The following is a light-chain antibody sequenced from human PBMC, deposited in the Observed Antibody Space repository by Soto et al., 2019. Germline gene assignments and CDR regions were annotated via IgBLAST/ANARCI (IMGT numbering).Light chain of an antibody. V-gene: IGLV2-23*01. CDR1: SSDVGSYNL. CDR3: SSYAGNKHV. CDR2: EGS. J-gene: IGLJ1*01. Sequence: QSVLTQPASVSGSPGQSITISCTGTSSDVGSYNLVSWYQQHPGKAPKLMIYEGSKRPSGVSNRFSGSKSGNTASLTISGLQAEDEADYYCSSYAGNKHVFGNGTKVTVL.